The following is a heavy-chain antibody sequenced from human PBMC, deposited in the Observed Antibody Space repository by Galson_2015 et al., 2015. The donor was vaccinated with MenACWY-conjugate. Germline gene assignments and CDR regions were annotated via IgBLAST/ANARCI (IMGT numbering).Heavy chain of an antibody. CDR2: ISAYNGNT. V-gene: IGHV1-18*01. J-gene: IGHJ4*02. Sequence: SVKVSCKASGYTFTSYGISWVRQAPGQGLEWMGWISAYNGNTNYAQKLQGRVTMTTDTSTSTAYMELRSLRSDDTAVYYCARVYYYDSSGYYSFDYGGQGTLVTVSS. CDR3: ARVYYYDSSGYYSFDY. CDR1: GYTFTSYG. D-gene: IGHD3-22*01.